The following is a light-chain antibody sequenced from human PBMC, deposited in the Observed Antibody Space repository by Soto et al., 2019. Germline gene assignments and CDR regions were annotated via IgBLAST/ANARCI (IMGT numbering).Light chain of an antibody. V-gene: IGKV3-11*01. J-gene: IGKJ1*01. CDR2: DAY. Sequence: EIVLTQSPATLSLSPGERATLSCRASQSVSSYLAWYQQKPGQAPRLLIYDAYNRATGIPARFSGSGSGSDFTLTISSLEPEDFAVYYCQQRSNWPPTFGQGTKVDIK. CDR3: QQRSNWPPT. CDR1: QSVSSY.